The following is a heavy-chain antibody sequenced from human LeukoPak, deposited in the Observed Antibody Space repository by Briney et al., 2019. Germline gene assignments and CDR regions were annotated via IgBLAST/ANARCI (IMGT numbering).Heavy chain of an antibody. CDR1: GFTFSSRD. CDR2: IYSDGST. CDR3: ARASRLGELSLGY. Sequence: GGSLRLSCAASGFTFSSRDISWVRQAPGKGLEWVSIIYSDGSTYYADSVKGRFTISRDNSKNTLYLQVNSLRAEDTAVYYCARASRLGELSLGYWGQGTLVTVSS. D-gene: IGHD3-16*02. J-gene: IGHJ4*02. V-gene: IGHV3-66*01.